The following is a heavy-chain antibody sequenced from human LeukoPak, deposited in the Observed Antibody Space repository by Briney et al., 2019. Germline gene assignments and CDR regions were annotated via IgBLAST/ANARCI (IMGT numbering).Heavy chain of an antibody. CDR2: INHSGST. J-gene: IGHJ4*02. Sequence: PSDTLSLTCTVSGGSFSSGSYYWSWIRQPPGKGLEWIGEINHSGSTNYNPSLKSRVTISVDTSKNQLSLKLSSMTAADTAVYYCARQWLVSPLFDYWGQGTLVTVSS. D-gene: IGHD6-19*01. CDR3: ARQWLVSPLFDY. V-gene: IGHV4-39*01. CDR1: GGSFSSGSYY.